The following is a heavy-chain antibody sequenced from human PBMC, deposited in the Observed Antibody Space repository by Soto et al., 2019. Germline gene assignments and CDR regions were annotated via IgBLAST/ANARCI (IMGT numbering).Heavy chain of an antibody. D-gene: IGHD4-17*01. J-gene: IGHJ2*01. CDR3: ARGAGTATLCWYFAR. CDR2: ISAYNGTT. CDR1: GYNFTSYG. Sequence: QVQLVQSGAEVKKPGASVKVSCKASGYNFTSYGISWVRQAPGQGLEWMGWISAYNGTTNYAQKLQDRVTMTPYTSTSTAYMELRSLRSDDTAVYYCARGAGTATLCWYFARWGRGTLVTVSS. V-gene: IGHV1-18*01.